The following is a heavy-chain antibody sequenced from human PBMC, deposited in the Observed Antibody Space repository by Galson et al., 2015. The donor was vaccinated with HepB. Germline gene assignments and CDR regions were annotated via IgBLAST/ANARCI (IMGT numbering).Heavy chain of an antibody. D-gene: IGHD1-26*01. CDR2: IYPGDSDT. V-gene: IGHV5-51*01. J-gene: IGHJ3*02. Sequence: QSGAEVKKPGESLKISCKGSGYSFTSYWIGWVRQMPGKGLEWMGIIYPGDSDTRYSPSFQGQVTISADKSISTAYLQWSSLKASDTAMYYCATSHSGSFVHDAFDIWGQGTMVTVSS. CDR3: ATSHSGSFVHDAFDI. CDR1: GYSFTSYW.